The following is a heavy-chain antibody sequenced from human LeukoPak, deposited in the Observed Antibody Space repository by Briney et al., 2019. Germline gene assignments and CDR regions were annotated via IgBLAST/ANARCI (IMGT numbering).Heavy chain of an antibody. CDR2: IYYTGST. Sequence: PSETLSLTCTVSGGSISSSSYYWGWIRQPPGKGLEWFGSIYYTGSTYYHPSLKSRVTISVDTSKNQFSVKLISVTVADTAVYYCASRPFDMTRGGGFDPWGQGTLVTVSS. J-gene: IGHJ5*02. CDR1: GGSISSSSYY. V-gene: IGHV4-39*01. CDR3: ASRPFDMTRGGGFDP. D-gene: IGHD3-10*01.